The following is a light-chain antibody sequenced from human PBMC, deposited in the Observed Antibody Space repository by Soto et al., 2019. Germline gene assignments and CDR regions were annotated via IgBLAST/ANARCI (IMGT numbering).Light chain of an antibody. CDR2: GAS. Sequence: IVLTQSPGTLSFSPGERTAVSCRSSQSVSSSYLSWYQQKPGQAPRFLIYGASSRATGIPDRFSGSGSGTDFTLTISRLEPEDFAVYYCQQYGSSPRTFGQGTKVDIK. CDR3: QQYGSSPRT. CDR1: QSVSSSY. V-gene: IGKV3-20*01. J-gene: IGKJ1*01.